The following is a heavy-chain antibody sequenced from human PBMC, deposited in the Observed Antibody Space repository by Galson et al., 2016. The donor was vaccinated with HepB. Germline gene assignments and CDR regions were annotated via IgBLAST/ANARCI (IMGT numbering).Heavy chain of an antibody. J-gene: IGHJ6*04. CDR1: GFTFRNYG. CDR3: VQGSTAPAV. CDR2: ISRSGDST. V-gene: IGHV3-23*01. D-gene: IGHD2-2*01. Sequence: LRLSCAASGFTFRNYGMTWVRQAPGKGLEVVSSISRSGDSTDYADSVKGRFTISRDNTKNTLSLHMNSLTADDTAIYYCVQGSTAPAVWGKGTTVTVSS.